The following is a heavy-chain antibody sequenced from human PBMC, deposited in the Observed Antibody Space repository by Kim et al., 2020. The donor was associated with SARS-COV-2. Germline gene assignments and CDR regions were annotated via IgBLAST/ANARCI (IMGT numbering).Heavy chain of an antibody. J-gene: IGHJ6*02. V-gene: IGHV6-1*01. CDR1: GDSVSSNSAA. CDR3: ARGEIAARPRYYYYYGMDV. D-gene: IGHD6-6*01. Sequence: SQTLSLTCAISGDSVSSNSAAWNWIRQSPSRGLEWLGRTYYRSKWYNDYAVSVKSRITINPDTSKNQFSLQLNSVTPEDTAVYYCARGEIAARPRYYYYYGMDVWGQGTTVTVSS. CDR2: TYYRSKWYN.